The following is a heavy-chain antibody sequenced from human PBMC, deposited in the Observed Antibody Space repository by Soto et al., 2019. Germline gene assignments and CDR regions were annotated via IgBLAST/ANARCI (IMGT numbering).Heavy chain of an antibody. J-gene: IGHJ4*02. V-gene: IGHV4-61*03. D-gene: IGHD3-10*01. CDR1: VVAVIRCGYG. CDR2: IYNSGST. CDR3: ARESDSGSYYFDY. Sequence: LSLPVTVSVVAVIRCGYGGGWIRQPPGKGLEWIGYIYNSGSTNYNPSLKSRVTISVDTSKNHFSLRMSSVTAADTAVYYCARESDSGSYYFDYWGRGTLVTVSS.